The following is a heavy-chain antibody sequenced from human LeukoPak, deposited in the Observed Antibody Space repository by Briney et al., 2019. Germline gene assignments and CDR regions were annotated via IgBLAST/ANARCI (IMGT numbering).Heavy chain of an antibody. J-gene: IGHJ1*01. Sequence: GGSLRLSCAASGFTFSSYAMSWVRRAPGKGLEWVSAISGSGGSTYYADSVKGRFTISRDNSKNTLYLQMNSLRAEDTAVYYCAKGSVAGTEYFQHWGQGTLVTVSS. D-gene: IGHD6-19*01. CDR2: ISGSGGST. V-gene: IGHV3-23*01. CDR3: AKGSVAGTEYFQH. CDR1: GFTFSSYA.